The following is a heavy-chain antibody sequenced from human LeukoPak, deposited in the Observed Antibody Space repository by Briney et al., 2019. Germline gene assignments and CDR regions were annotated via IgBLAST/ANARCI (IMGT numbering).Heavy chain of an antibody. CDR1: GFTFTTYT. CDR2: ISVSGDKT. J-gene: IGHJ4*02. Sequence: PGGSLRLSCAASGFTFTTYTTSWVRQAPGKGLEWVSAISVSGDKTYYADSVKGRFAISRDNSKNTLCLQMNSLRAEDTAVYYCASGGRYSYGSFDYWGQGTLVTVSS. V-gene: IGHV3-23*01. CDR3: ASGGRYSYGSFDY. D-gene: IGHD5-18*01.